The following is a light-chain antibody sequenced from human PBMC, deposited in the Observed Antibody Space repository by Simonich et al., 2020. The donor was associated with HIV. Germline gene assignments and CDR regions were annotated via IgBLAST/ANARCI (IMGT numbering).Light chain of an antibody. CDR3: QHREA. CDR2: DAS. CDR1: QSVSSY. Sequence: EIVLTQSPATLSLSPGERATLSCRASQSVSSYLAWYQQKPGQAPRPLIYDASNRATGIPARFSGSGSGTDFTLTISSLEPEDFAVYYCQHREAFGPGTKVDIK. J-gene: IGKJ3*01. V-gene: IGKV3-11*01.